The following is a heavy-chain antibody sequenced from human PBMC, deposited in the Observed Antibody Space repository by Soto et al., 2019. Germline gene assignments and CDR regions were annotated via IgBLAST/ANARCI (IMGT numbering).Heavy chain of an antibody. Sequence: GASVKVSCKASGYTFTSYAMHWVRQAPGQRLEWMGWINAGNGNTKYSQKFQGRVTMTTDTSTSTAYMELRSLRSDDTAVYYCATGNWFDPWGQGTLVTVSS. J-gene: IGHJ5*02. CDR2: INAGNGNT. D-gene: IGHD3-10*01. V-gene: IGHV1-3*01. CDR1: GYTFTSYA. CDR3: ATGNWFDP.